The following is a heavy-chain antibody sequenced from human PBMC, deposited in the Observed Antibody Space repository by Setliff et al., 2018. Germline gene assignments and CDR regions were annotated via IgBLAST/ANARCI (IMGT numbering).Heavy chain of an antibody. J-gene: IGHJ3*02. CDR1: GYSFTSYW. V-gene: IGHV5-51*01. CDR3: ARQAVAGNDAFDI. CDR2: IYPGDSDT. Sequence: ESLKISCKGSGYSFTSYWIGWVRQMPGKGLEWMGIIYPGDSDTRYSPSFQGQVTIPADKSISTAYLQWSSLKASDTAMYYCARQAVAGNDAFDIWGQGTMVTVSS. D-gene: IGHD6-19*01.